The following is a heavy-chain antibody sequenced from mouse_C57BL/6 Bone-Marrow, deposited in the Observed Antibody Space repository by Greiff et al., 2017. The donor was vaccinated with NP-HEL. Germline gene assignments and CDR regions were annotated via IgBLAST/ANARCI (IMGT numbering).Heavy chain of an antibody. D-gene: IGHD1-1*01. CDR2: IYPGSGST. CDR3: ARSYYGSSYDY. J-gene: IGHJ2*01. Sequence: QVQLQQPGAELVKPGASVKMSCKASGYTFTSYWITWVKQRPGQGLEWIGDIYPGSGSTNYNEKFKSRATLTVDTSSSTAYMQLSSLTSEDSAVYYCARSYYGSSYDYWGQGTTLTVSS. CDR1: GYTFTSYW. V-gene: IGHV1-55*01.